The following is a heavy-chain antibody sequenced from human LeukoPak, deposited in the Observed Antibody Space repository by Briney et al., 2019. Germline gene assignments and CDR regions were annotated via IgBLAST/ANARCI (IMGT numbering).Heavy chain of an antibody. V-gene: IGHV1-69*13. Sequence: VKVSCKASGGTFRTYAISWVRRAPGQGLEWMGRIIRIFGTTNYAQKFQGRVTIITDESTSTAYMELSSLRSEDTAVYYCARDTRKQRSSGYYLMDAFDIWGQGTMVTFSS. CDR3: ARDTRKQRSSGYYLMDAFDI. J-gene: IGHJ3*02. CDR2: IIRIFGTT. CDR1: GGTFRTYA. D-gene: IGHD3-22*01.